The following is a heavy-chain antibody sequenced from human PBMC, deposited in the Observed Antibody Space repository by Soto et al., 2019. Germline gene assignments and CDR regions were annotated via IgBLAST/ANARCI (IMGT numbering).Heavy chain of an antibody. V-gene: IGHV4-39*01. CDR1: GGSISSSSYY. D-gene: IGHD6-19*01. J-gene: IGHJ4*02. Sequence: QLQLQESGPGLVKPSETLSLTRTVSGGSISSSSYYWGSIRQPPGKGVEWIGSIYYSGSTFYKPSLKSRVTISVDTSKNQFSMKLSPVTAADTAVYYCARHGREQAVALDYWGQGTLVTVSS. CDR2: IYYSGST. CDR3: ARHGREQAVALDY.